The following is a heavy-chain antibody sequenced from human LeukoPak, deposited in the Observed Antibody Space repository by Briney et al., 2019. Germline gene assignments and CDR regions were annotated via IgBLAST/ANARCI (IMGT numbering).Heavy chain of an antibody. CDR1: GFTFSSYW. V-gene: IGHV3-74*01. Sequence: GGSLRLSCAASGFTFSSYWMHWVRQAPGKGLVWVSRINSDGSSTSYADSVEGRFTISRDSAKNTLYLQMNSLRAEDTAVYYCARASYDFWSGYYMYWFDPWGQGTLVTVSS. CDR3: ARASYDFWSGYYMYWFDP. CDR2: INSDGSST. D-gene: IGHD3-3*01. J-gene: IGHJ5*02.